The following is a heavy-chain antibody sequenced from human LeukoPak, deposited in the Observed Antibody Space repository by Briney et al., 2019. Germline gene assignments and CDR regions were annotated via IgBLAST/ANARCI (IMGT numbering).Heavy chain of an antibody. Sequence: QTGGSLRLSCAASGFTFSTYWMHWVRQAPGKGLVWVAGIKGDGSGTTYADSVKGRFTISRDNAKNTLYLQMNSLRAEDTAVYYCLRVFDYWGQGTLVTVSS. CDR2: IKGDGSGT. CDR3: LRVFDY. CDR1: GFTFSTYW. V-gene: IGHV3-74*03. J-gene: IGHJ4*02.